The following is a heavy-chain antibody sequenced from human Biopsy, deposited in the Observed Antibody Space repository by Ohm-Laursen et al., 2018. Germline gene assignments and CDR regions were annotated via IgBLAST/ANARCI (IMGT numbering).Heavy chain of an antibody. CDR2: IWYDGKNK. J-gene: IGHJ4*02. Sequence: SLRLSCAASGVTFTRYGWHWVRQAPGKGLEWVAVIWYDGKNKYYADSVRGRFTISRDNAKNTVYLQMNSLRAEDTAVYYCARDGEAKYCKHGVCPSDFWGQGTLVTVSS. CDR3: ARDGEAKYCKHGVCPSDF. D-gene: IGHD2-8*01. V-gene: IGHV3-33*01. CDR1: GVTFTRYG.